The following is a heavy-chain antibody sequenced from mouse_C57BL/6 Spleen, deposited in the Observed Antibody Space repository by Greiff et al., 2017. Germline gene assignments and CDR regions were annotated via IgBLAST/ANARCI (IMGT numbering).Heavy chain of an antibody. CDR2: INPGSGGT. J-gene: IGHJ2*01. V-gene: IGHV1-54*01. D-gene: IGHD4-1*01. Sequence: QVQLQQSGAELVRPGTSVTVSCKASGYAFTNYLIEWVKQRPGQGLEWIGVINPGSGGTNYNEKFKGKATLTADKSSSTAYMQLSSLTSEDSAVYFRATLNWDVYYFVYWGQGTTLTVAS. CDR1: GYAFTNYL. CDR3: ATLNWDVYYFVY.